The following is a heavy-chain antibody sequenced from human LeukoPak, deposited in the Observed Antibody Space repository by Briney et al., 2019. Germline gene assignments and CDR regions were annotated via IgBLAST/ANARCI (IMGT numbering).Heavy chain of an antibody. J-gene: IGHJ4*02. CDR3: ARPTGYKYGYVCDH. V-gene: IGHV3-30-3*01. CDR1: GFTFSSYA. Sequence: GGSLRLSCAASGFTFSSYAIHWVRQAPGKGLEWVALISDDGSNRYYGDSVKGRFTVSRDNSENTLYLQMNGLGPDDTALYYCARPTGYKYGYVCDHWGQGPLVPVSS. CDR2: ISDDGSNR. D-gene: IGHD5-18*01.